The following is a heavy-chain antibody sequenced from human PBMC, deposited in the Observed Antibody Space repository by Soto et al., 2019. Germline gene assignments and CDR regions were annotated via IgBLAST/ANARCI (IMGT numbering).Heavy chain of an antibody. CDR1: GYSFTSYW. CDR3: ARHLGTTTRYLDY. V-gene: IGHV5-51*01. D-gene: IGHD1-26*01. Sequence: GESLKISCKGSGYSFTSYWIGWVRQMPGKGLEWMGFIYPGDSDTRYSPSFQGQVTISADKSINTAYLQWSSLKASDTAMYYCARHLGTTTRYLDYWGQGTLVNVSS. J-gene: IGHJ4*02. CDR2: IYPGDSDT.